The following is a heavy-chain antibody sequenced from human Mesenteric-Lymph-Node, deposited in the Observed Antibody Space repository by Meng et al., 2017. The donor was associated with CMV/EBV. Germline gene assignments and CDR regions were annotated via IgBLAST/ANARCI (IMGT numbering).Heavy chain of an antibody. Sequence: GGSLRLSCAASGFPFNSYTFNWVRQAPGKGLEWVSSISSSSSYIYYADSVKGRFTISRDNAKNSLYLQMNSLRAEDTAVYYCARAPRGVSYYFDYWGQGTLVTVSS. CDR3: ARAPRGVSYYFDY. D-gene: IGHD3-10*01. V-gene: IGHV3-21*01. CDR2: ISSSSSYI. CDR1: GFPFNSYT. J-gene: IGHJ4*02.